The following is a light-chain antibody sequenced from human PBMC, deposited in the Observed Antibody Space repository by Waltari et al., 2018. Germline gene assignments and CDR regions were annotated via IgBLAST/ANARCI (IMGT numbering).Light chain of an antibody. J-gene: IGKJ1*01. Sequence: DMQMTQQPSSLPTSVGASVTIPCRASQSISFHLNWYQQKPGKAPKVLIHATSNLQSGVPSRFSGSGSGTDFTLTISSLQPEDFATYYCQQSYSSPPTFGQGTKVEVK. CDR3: QQSYSSPPT. V-gene: IGKV1-39*01. CDR2: ATS. CDR1: QSISFH.